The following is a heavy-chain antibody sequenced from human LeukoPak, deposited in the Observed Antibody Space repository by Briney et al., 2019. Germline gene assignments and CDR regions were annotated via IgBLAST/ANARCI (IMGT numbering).Heavy chain of an antibody. CDR3: ARGWGSYYSYYYYMDV. V-gene: IGHV1-2*06. CDR1: GYTFTGSY. Sequence: ASVKVSCKTSGYTFTGSYVHWVRQAPGQGLEWMGRIDVNSGDTYLAQKFQGRVTMTRDSSISTAYMELTRLRSDDTAVYFCARGWGSYYSYYYYMDVWGKGTTVTVSS. J-gene: IGHJ6*03. D-gene: IGHD1-26*01. CDR2: IDVNSGDT.